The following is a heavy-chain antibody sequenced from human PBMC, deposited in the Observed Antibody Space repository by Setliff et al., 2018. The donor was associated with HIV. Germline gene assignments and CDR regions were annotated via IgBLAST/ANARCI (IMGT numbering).Heavy chain of an antibody. CDR3: ARDRCNSVACYLYNWFDP. D-gene: IGHD2-2*01. CDR2: INTGNGNT. CDR1: EYTFTLYG. Sequence: GASVKVSCKASEYTFTLYGIHWVRQAPGQRPEWMGWINTGNGNTKYSQIFRDRVTFTRDTSADTVYMEVSSLRSEDTAVYYCARDRCNSVACYLYNWFDPWGQGTLVTVSS. V-gene: IGHV1-3*04. J-gene: IGHJ5*02.